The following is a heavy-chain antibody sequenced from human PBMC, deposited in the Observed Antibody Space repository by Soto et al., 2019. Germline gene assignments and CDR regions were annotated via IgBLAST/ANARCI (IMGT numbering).Heavy chain of an antibody. J-gene: IGHJ3*02. CDR2: ISYDGSNK. CDR3: AKDQENYYGSGSYYSAFDI. D-gene: IGHD3-10*01. V-gene: IGHV3-30*18. CDR1: GFTFSSYG. Sequence: PGGSLRLSCAASGFTFSSYGMHWVRQAPGKGLEWVAVISYDGSNKYYADSVKGRFTISRDNSKNTLYLQMNSLRAEDTAVYYCAKDQENYYGSGSYYSAFDIWGQGTMVTVSS.